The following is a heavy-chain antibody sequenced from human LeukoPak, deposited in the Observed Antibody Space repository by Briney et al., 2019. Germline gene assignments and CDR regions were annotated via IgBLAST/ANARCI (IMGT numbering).Heavy chain of an antibody. Sequence: GASVKVSCKASGGTFSSYAISWVRQAPGQGLEWMGRIIPILGIANYAQKFQGRVTITADKSTSTAYMELSSLRSEDTAVYYCARPIYRDNDAFDIWGQGTMVTVSS. D-gene: IGHD4-17*01. V-gene: IGHV1-69*04. J-gene: IGHJ3*02. CDR1: GGTFSSYA. CDR3: ARPIYRDNDAFDI. CDR2: IIPILGIA.